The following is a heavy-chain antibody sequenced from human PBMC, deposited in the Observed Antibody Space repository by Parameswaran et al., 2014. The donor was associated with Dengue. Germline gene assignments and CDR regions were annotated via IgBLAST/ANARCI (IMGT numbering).Heavy chain of an antibody. CDR3: ARTYDFWSGLYPYPMDV. Sequence: WIRQPPGKGLEWIGYFYYSGSPNYNPSLKSRVTMSVDTSKNQFSLNLSSVTAADTAVYYCARTYDFWSGLYPYPMDVWGQGTTVTVSS. J-gene: IGHJ6*02. V-gene: IGHV4-59*01. CDR2: FYYSGSP. D-gene: IGHD3-3*01.